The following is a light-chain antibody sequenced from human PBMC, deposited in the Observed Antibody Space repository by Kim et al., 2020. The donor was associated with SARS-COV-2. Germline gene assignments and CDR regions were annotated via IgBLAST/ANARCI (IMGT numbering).Light chain of an antibody. V-gene: IGKV3-15*01. CDR3: QQYNNRGT. CDR1: QSVSSN. Sequence: VSPGERATRSCRASQSVSSNLAWYQQKPGQAPRLLIYGASTRATGIPARFSGSGSGTEFTLTISSLQSEDFAVYYCQQYNNRGTFGQGTKVDIK. CDR2: GAS. J-gene: IGKJ1*01.